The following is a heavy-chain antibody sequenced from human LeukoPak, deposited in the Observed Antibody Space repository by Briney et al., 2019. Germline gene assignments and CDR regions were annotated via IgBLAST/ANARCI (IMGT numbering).Heavy chain of an antibody. Sequence: SETLSLTCTVSGGSINNNNFYWGWIRQPPGKGLQWIGSIYYSGSTYFNPSLKSRVTISVDTSKNQFSLKLTSVTAADTGVYYCARAANYYDTLGRPFDIWGQGTMVTVSS. V-gene: IGHV4-39*07. J-gene: IGHJ3*02. D-gene: IGHD3-22*01. CDR3: ARAANYYDTLGRPFDI. CDR1: GGSINNNNFY. CDR2: IYYSGST.